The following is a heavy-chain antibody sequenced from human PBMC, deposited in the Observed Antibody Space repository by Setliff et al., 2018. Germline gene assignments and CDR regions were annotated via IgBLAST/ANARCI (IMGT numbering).Heavy chain of an antibody. Sequence: GSLRLSCVASGFTFSNYYMSWIRQAPGKGLEWVSYISSSGSTIYYADSVKGRFTISRNNAKNSLYLQMNSLRAEDTAVYYCARGRAVLSGYDYWGQGTLVTVSS. J-gene: IGHJ4*02. D-gene: IGHD5-12*01. CDR1: GFTFSNYY. CDR3: ARGRAVLSGYDY. CDR2: ISSSGSTI. V-gene: IGHV3-11*04.